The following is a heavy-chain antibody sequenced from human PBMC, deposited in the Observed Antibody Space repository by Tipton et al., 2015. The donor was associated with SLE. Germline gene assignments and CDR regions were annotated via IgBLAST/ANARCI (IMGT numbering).Heavy chain of an antibody. V-gene: IGHV4-38-2*02. J-gene: IGHJ4*02. CDR1: SYSIYNGFY. CDR3: ARDIGLIGAGVTPLDY. D-gene: IGHD3-10*01. CDR2: IYRSGTA. Sequence: TLSLTCSVSSYSIYNGFYWGWIRQSPGKGLEWIGSIYRSGTAYYNPSLKSRVTMSVDTSKNQFSLKLTSVTAADTAVYYCARDIGLIGAGVTPLDYWGQGTLVIVSS.